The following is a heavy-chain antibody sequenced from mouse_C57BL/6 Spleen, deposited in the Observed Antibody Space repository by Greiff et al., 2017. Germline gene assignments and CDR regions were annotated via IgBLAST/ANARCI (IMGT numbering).Heavy chain of an antibody. J-gene: IGHJ1*03. V-gene: IGHV5-6*01. Sequence: EVQLVESGGDLVKPGGSLTLSCAASGFTFSSYGMSWVRQTPDKRLEWVATISSGGSYTYYPDSVTGRFTISRDNAKNTLYLQMSSLKSEDTAMYYCARQGTTVVDWYFDVWGTGTTVTVSS. D-gene: IGHD1-1*01. CDR2: ISSGGSYT. CDR3: ARQGTTVVDWYFDV. CDR1: GFTFSSYG.